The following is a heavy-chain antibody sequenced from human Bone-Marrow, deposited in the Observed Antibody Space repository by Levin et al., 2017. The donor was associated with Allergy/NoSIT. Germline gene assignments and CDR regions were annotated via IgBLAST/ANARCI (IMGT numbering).Heavy chain of an antibody. D-gene: IGHD5-18*01. J-gene: IGHJ6*03. CDR2: INSDGSST. Sequence: PGGSLRLSCAASGFTFSSYWMHWVRQAPGKGLVWVSRINSDGSSTSYADSVKGRFTISRDNAKNTLYLQMTSLRAEDTAVYYCARARVAMVTGLYYYYDYMDGWGKGTTVTVSS. CDR3: ARARVAMVTGLYYYYDYMDG. CDR1: GFTFSSYW. V-gene: IGHV3-74*01.